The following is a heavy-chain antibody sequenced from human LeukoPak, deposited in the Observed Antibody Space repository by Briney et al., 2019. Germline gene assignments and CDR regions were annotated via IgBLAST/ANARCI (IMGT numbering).Heavy chain of an antibody. CDR1: GFTFSSYG. CDR3: AKDSLWEPRGYFDY. D-gene: IGHD1-14*01. CDR2: IRYDGSNK. J-gene: IGHJ4*02. Sequence: GGSLRLSCAASGFTFSSYGMHWVRQAPGKGQEWVAFIRYDGSNKYYADSVKGRFTISRDNSKNTLYLQMNSLRAEDTAVYYCAKDSLWEPRGYFDYWGQGTLVTVSS. V-gene: IGHV3-30*02.